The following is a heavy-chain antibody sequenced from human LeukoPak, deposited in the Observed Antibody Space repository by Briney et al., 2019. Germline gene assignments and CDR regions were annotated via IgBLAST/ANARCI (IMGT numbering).Heavy chain of an antibody. Sequence: ASVKVSCKASGYTFTSYGISWVRQAPGQGLEWMGWISAYNGDTNYAQKLQGRVTMTTDTSTSTAYMELRSLRSDDTAVYYCARDTCSSTGCYSQDFDYWGQGTLVTVSS. CDR2: ISAYNGDT. CDR1: GYTFTSYG. D-gene: IGHD2-2*02. J-gene: IGHJ4*02. V-gene: IGHV1-18*01. CDR3: ARDTCSSTGCYSQDFDY.